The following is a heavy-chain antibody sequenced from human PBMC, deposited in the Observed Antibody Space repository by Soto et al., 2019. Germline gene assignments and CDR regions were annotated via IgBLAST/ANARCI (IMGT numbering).Heavy chain of an antibody. Sequence: QITLKESGPTLVTPTQSLTLTCAFSGFSLSTSGLGVAWIRQPPGKALEWLALIYWDDDARYGPSLKSRLTITKHTSHTQVVLMMTDLDPMDTATYFCTHLIRAVIAPWGQGILVTVSS. J-gene: IGHJ5*02. CDR3: THLIRAVIAP. CDR2: IYWDDDA. V-gene: IGHV2-5*05. D-gene: IGHD3-10*01. CDR1: GFSLSTSGLG.